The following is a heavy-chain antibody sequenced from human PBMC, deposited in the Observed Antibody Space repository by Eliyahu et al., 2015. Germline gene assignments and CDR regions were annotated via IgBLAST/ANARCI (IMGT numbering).Heavy chain of an antibody. CDR2: INPNSGGT. Sequence: QVQLVQSGAEVKKPGASVKVSCKASGYTFTXYYMHWVRQAPGQGLEWMGWINPNSGGTNYAQKFQGRVTMTRDTSISTAYMELSRLRSDDTAVYYCARDLWAYGSGSPAPDYWGQGTLVTVSS. CDR1: GYTFTXYY. J-gene: IGHJ4*02. CDR3: ARDLWAYGSGSPAPDY. D-gene: IGHD3-10*01. V-gene: IGHV1-2*02.